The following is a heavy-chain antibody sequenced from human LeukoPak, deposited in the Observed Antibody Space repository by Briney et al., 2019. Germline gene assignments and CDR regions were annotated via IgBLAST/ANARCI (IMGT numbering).Heavy chain of an antibody. CDR3: ARGWMGQYGGNRLDY. D-gene: IGHD4-23*01. Sequence: SETLSLTCIVSGGSISSSSYYWGWIRQPPGKGLEWIGNIYYSGSTYYNPSLKSRVTISVDTSKNQFSLKLSSVTAADTAVYYCARGWMGQYGGNRLDYWGQGTLVTVSS. CDR2: IYYSGST. J-gene: IGHJ4*02. CDR1: GGSISSSSYY. V-gene: IGHV4-39*01.